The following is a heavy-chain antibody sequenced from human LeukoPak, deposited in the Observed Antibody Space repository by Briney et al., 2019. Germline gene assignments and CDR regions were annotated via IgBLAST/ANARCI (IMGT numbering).Heavy chain of an antibody. CDR3: ARREPSGWYYIN. V-gene: IGHV3-53*01. CDR1: GFTVSSNY. J-gene: IGHJ4*02. D-gene: IGHD1-26*01. Sequence: GGSLRLSCAAYGFTVSSNYMSWVRQAPGKGLEWLSVIYSSGSTYYADSVKGRFTISRDNSKNTLYLQMNSLRAEDTAVYYCARREPSGWYYINWGQGTLVTVSS. CDR2: IYSSGST.